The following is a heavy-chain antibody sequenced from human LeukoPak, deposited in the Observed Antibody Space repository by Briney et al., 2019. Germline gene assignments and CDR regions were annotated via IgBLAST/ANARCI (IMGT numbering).Heavy chain of an antibody. CDR1: GGSISNY. J-gene: IGHJ4*02. CDR3: ARGGNSGIWAYYVDY. Sequence: SETLSLTCTVSGGSISNYWSWIRQPPGKGLEWIGYIYYSGSTNYNPSLKSRVTISADTSKNQFSLRLSSVTAADTAVYYCARGGNSGIWAYYVDYWGQGTLVTVSS. D-gene: IGHD3-10*01. CDR2: IYYSGST. V-gene: IGHV4-59*01.